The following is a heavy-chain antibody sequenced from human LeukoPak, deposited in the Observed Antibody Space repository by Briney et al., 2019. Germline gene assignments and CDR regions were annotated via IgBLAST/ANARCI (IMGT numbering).Heavy chain of an antibody. Sequence: GGSLRLSCAASGFTFSSYGMHWVRQAPGKGLEWVAFIRYDGSNKYYADSVKGRFTISRDNSKNTLYLQMNSLRAEDTAVYYCAKAAGVYSGSYQGYYYYYMDVWGKGTTATVSS. V-gene: IGHV3-30*02. CDR1: GFTFSSYG. CDR2: IRYDGSNK. J-gene: IGHJ6*03. D-gene: IGHD1-26*01. CDR3: AKAAGVYSGSYQGYYYYYMDV.